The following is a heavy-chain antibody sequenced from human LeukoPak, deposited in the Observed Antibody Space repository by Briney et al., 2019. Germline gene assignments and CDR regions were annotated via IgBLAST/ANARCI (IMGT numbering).Heavy chain of an antibody. V-gene: IGHV3-74*01. CDR3: AREGGYDPFEH. CDR2: IDAGGSSA. D-gene: IGHD5-12*01. J-gene: IGHJ4*02. CDR1: GFTFSYYW. Sequence: GGSLRLSCAASGFTFSYYWMHWVRQAPGKGLVWVSRIDAGGSSATYADSVKGRFTISRDNAKNTLYLQMNSLRAEDTAVYYCAREGGYDPFEHWGQGTLVTVSS.